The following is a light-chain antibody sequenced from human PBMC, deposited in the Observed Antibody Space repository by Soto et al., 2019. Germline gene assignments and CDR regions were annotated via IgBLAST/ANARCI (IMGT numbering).Light chain of an antibody. Sequence: QSALTQPASVSGSPGQSITISCTGASSDVGGYNFVSWYQQHPGKAPKLMIFEVSNRPSGVSNRFSGSQSGNTASLTISGLQAEDEADYYCSSYTSSSNYVFGTGTQVTVL. CDR3: SSYTSSSNYV. V-gene: IGLV2-14*01. CDR2: EVS. J-gene: IGLJ1*01. CDR1: SSDVGGYNF.